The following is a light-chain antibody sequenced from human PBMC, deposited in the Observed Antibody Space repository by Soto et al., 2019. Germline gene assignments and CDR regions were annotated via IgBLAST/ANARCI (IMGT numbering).Light chain of an antibody. CDR3: AAWDDSLNGSYV. J-gene: IGLJ1*01. Sequence: QSVRTQPPSTSGTPGQRVTISCSGSRSNIGSNTVTWYQQLPGTAPKLLIYSNNQRPSGVPDRFSGSKSGTSASLAISGLQSEDEADYYCAAWDDSLNGSYVFGTGTKVTV. CDR1: RSNIGSNT. V-gene: IGLV1-44*01. CDR2: SNN.